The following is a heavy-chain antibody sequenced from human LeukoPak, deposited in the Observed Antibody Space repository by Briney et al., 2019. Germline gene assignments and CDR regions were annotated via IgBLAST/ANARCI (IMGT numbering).Heavy chain of an antibody. CDR2: INPNSGGP. D-gene: IGHD5-18*01. CDR1: GYTFSDSY. Sequence: GASVKVSCKASGYTFSDSYIHFVRQAPGQGLEWMGRINPNSGGPNYPQKFQGRVTMTRDTSITTAYMELSRLRSDDTAVYYCARAGLQLWLSIDNWGQGTLVTVSS. V-gene: IGHV1-2*06. J-gene: IGHJ4*02. CDR3: ARAGLQLWLSIDN.